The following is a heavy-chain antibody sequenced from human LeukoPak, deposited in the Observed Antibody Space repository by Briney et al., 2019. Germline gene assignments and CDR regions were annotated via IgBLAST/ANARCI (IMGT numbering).Heavy chain of an antibody. Sequence: GGSLRLSCAASGFTFSSYDMHWVRQATGKGLEWVSAIGTAGDTYYPGSVKGRFTISRENAKNSLYLQMNSLGAGDTAVYYCARGLGGSVHFDYWGQGTLVTVSS. CDR3: ARGLGGSVHFDY. J-gene: IGHJ4*02. V-gene: IGHV3-13*01. CDR1: GFTFSSYD. D-gene: IGHD1-26*01. CDR2: IGTAGDT.